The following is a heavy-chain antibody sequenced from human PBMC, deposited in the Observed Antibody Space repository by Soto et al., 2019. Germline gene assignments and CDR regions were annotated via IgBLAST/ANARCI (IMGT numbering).Heavy chain of an antibody. CDR3: AKDSEDNYGYFRWFHP. CDR1: GGSVSSSSYS. V-gene: IGHV4-39*07. CDR2: IYSSENT. D-gene: IGHD5-18*01. J-gene: IGHJ5*02. Sequence: ASETLSLTCTVSGGSVSSSSYSWGWIRQSPGKGLEWIGTIYSSENTYYNPSLLSRVTISVDTSKNEFSLRLSSVTAADTAVYYCAKDSEDNYGYFRWFHPWGEGTLVTVS.